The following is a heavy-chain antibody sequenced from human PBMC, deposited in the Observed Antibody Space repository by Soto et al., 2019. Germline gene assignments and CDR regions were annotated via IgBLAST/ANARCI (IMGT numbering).Heavy chain of an antibody. CDR3: ARGIAAADKLDY. J-gene: IGHJ4*02. D-gene: IGHD6-13*01. V-gene: IGHV1-3*01. Sequence: ASVKVSCKASGYTFTSYAMHWVRQAPGQRLEWMGWINAGNGNTKYSRKFQGRVTITRDTSASTAYMELSSLRSEDTAVYYCARGIAAADKLDYWGQGTLVTVSS. CDR2: INAGNGNT. CDR1: GYTFTSYA.